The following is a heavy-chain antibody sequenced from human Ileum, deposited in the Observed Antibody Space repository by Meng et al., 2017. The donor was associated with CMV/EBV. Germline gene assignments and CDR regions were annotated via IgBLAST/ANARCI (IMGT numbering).Heavy chain of an antibody. CDR2: VYSTGST. D-gene: IGHD3-10*01. CDR3: ARTGRFGSYYFDY. V-gene: IGHV4-59*01. J-gene: IGHJ4*02. CDR1: GGSISSYY. Sequence: QVQLQVSDPGLVQPSEPLSLTCSVSGGSISSYYWSWIRQAPGKGLEWIGYVYSTGSTNYSPSLRSRVTISVDTSRNQFSLRLSSVTAADTAVYYCARTGRFGSYYFDYWGQGTLVTVSS.